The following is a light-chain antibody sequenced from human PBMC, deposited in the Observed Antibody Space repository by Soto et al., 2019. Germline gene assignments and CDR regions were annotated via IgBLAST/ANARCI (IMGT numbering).Light chain of an antibody. CDR2: EVS. Sequence: QSALTQPASVSGSPGQSITISCTGTSSDVGGYNYVSWYQQDPGKAPKLIIYEVSHRPSGVSSRFSGSNSGNTASLTISGLQADDEADYCCSSYTSSSTLVFGTGTKLTVL. CDR1: SSDVGGYNY. CDR3: SSYTSSSTLV. J-gene: IGLJ1*01. V-gene: IGLV2-14*01.